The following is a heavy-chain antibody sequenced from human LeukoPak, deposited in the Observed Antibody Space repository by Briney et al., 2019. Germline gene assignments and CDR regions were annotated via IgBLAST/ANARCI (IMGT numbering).Heavy chain of an antibody. J-gene: IGHJ3*02. V-gene: IGHV4-39*01. CDR2: IYYSGST. Sequence: SETLSLTCTVSGGSISSSSYYWGWIRPPPGKGLEWGGSIYYSGSTYYKPSLKSRVTISVDTSKNQFSLKLSSVTAGDTAVYYCARHSNPRFSEWLTGIDIWGQGTMVTVSS. CDR3: ARHSNPRFSEWLTGIDI. D-gene: IGHD3-3*01. CDR1: GGSISSSSYY.